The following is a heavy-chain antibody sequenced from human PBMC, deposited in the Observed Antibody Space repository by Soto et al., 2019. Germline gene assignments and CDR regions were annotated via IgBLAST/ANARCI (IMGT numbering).Heavy chain of an antibody. CDR3: ARSQGSSTSLEIYYYYYYGMDV. V-gene: IGHV1-69*01. CDR1: GGTFSSYA. D-gene: IGHD2-2*01. CDR2: IIPISGTA. J-gene: IGHJ6*02. Sequence: SVKVSCKASGGTFSSYAISRVRQAPGQGLEWMGGIIPISGTANSAQNFQGRVTITADESTRTAYMELSSLRSEDTAVYYCARSQGSSTSLEIYYYYYYGMDVWGQGTTVTVSS.